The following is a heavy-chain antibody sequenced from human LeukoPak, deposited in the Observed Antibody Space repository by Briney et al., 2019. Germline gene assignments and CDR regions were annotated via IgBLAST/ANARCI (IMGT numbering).Heavy chain of an antibody. D-gene: IGHD3-10*01. J-gene: IGHJ6*03. CDR3: ARGRTVRGAIKFYYYMDV. CDR1: GGSFSGYY. Sequence: SETLSLTCAVYGGSFSGYYWSWIRQPPGKGLEWIGEINHSGSTNYNPSLKSRVTISIDTSKNQFSLKLSSVTAADTAVYYCARGRTVRGAIKFYYYMDVWGKGTTVTVSS. CDR2: INHSGST. V-gene: IGHV4-34*01.